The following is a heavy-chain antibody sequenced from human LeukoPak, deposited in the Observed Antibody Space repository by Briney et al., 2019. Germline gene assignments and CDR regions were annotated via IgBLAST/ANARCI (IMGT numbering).Heavy chain of an antibody. CDR3: AKDAGATLTSFDY. Sequence: GGSLRLSCAASGFTFSNSNMNWVRQAPGKALEWVSAISGSGGSTYYADSVKGRFTISRDNSKNTLYLQMNSLRAEDTAVYYCAKDAGATLTSFDYWGQGTLVTVSS. CDR1: GFTFSNSN. CDR2: ISGSGGST. D-gene: IGHD1-26*01. J-gene: IGHJ4*02. V-gene: IGHV3-23*01.